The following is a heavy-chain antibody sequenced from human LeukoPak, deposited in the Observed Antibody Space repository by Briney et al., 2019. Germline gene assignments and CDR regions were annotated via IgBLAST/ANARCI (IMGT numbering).Heavy chain of an antibody. CDR2: INAKTGGT. CDR3: ARGSADSRGYYEYYYDY. D-gene: IGHD3-22*01. CDR1: GYTFTSYD. Sequence: ASVKVSCKASGYTFTSYDINWVRQAPGQGLEWMGWINAKTGGTNYAQKFQGRVTMIRDTSTRTVYLELSGLRADDTAEYFCARGSADSRGYYEYYYDYWGQGTLVTVS. V-gene: IGHV1-2*02. J-gene: IGHJ4*02.